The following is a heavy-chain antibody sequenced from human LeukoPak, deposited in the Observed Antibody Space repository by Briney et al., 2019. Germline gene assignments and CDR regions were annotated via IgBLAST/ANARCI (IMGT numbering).Heavy chain of an antibody. CDR2: IYPGDSET. Sequence: GESLKISCKGSGYSFTSHWIGWVRQMPGKGLEWMGIIYPGDSETRCSPSFQGQVTISADKSISTAYLQWSSLKASDTAMYYCARRYYYDSSGYYLAHDAFDIWGQGTMVTVSS. D-gene: IGHD3-22*01. J-gene: IGHJ3*02. CDR3: ARRYYYDSSGYYLAHDAFDI. V-gene: IGHV5-51*01. CDR1: GYSFTSHW.